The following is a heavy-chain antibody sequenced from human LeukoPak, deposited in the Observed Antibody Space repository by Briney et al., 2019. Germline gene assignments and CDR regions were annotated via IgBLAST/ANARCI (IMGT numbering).Heavy chain of an antibody. CDR1: GFTVSSNY. D-gene: IGHD6-19*01. Sequence: GGSLRLSCAASGFTVSSNYMSWVRQAPGKGLEWVSVIYSGGSTYYADSVKGRFTISRDNSKNTLYLQMNSLRAEDTAVYYCARDLTWYSSGFDYWGQGTLVTVSS. CDR3: ARDLTWYSSGFDY. J-gene: IGHJ4*02. V-gene: IGHV3-66*01. CDR2: IYSGGST.